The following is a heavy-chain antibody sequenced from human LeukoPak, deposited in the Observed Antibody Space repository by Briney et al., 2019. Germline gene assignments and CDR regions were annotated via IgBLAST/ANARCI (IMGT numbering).Heavy chain of an antibody. CDR2: ISAYNGNT. D-gene: IGHD3-22*01. CDR1: GYTFTSYG. J-gene: IGHJ4*02. V-gene: IGHV1-18*01. Sequence: GASVKVSCKASGYTFTSYGISWVRQAPGQGLEGMGWISAYNGNTNYAQKLQGTVTMTTDTSTSTAYMELRSLRSDDTAVYYCARVGQGYYDSSGYSSFDYWGQGTLVTVSS. CDR3: ARVGQGYYDSSGYSSFDY.